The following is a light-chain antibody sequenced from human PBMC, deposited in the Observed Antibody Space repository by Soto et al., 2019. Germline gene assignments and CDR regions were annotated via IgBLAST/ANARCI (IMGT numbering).Light chain of an antibody. Sequence: EIVMTQSPATLSVSPGERATLSCRASQSVSSNLAWYQQKPGQAPRLLIYGASTRATGIPARFSGSGSRTEFTLTISSLQSEDFAVYYCQQYNNWPPMYTFAQGTKLEIK. CDR1: QSVSSN. V-gene: IGKV3-15*01. CDR2: GAS. CDR3: QQYNNWPPMYT. J-gene: IGKJ2*01.